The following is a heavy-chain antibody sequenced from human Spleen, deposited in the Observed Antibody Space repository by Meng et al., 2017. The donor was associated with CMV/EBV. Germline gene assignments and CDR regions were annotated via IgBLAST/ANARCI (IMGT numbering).Heavy chain of an antibody. D-gene: IGHD3-3*01. CDR3: ARGGTLYDYGSASYSSTGFLDS. Sequence: YALNWVRHASGQGLEWLGWIIPIFGSPKYALKFQGRVTFTADESTTTAYMELSSLNPGDTAVYYCARGGTLYDYGSASYSSTGFLDSWGQGTLVTVSS. CDR2: IIPIFGSP. J-gene: IGHJ4*02. CDR1: YA. V-gene: IGHV1-69*01.